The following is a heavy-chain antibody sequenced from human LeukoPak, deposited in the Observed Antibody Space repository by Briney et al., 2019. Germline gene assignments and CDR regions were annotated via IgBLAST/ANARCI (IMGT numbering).Heavy chain of an antibody. V-gene: IGHV4-34*01. CDR2: INHSGST. J-gene: IGHJ3*02. CDR1: GGSFSGYY. CDR3: ARGGDIVVVVAATLDGFDI. D-gene: IGHD2-15*01. Sequence: SETLSLTCAVYGGSFSGYYWSWIRQPPGKGLEWIGEINHSGSTNYNPSLKSRVTISVDTSKNQLSLKLSSVTAADTAVYYCARGGDIVVVVAATLDGFDIWGQGTMVTVST.